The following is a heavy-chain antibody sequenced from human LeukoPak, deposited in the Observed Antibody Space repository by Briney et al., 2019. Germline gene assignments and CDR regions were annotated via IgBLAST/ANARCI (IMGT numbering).Heavy chain of an antibody. V-gene: IGHV1-69*04. D-gene: IGHD1-7*01. CDR3: ATFQTGTGYYYYGMDV. Sequence: SVKVSCKASGATFSSYAISWVRQAPGQRLEWMGRIIPILGIANYAQKFQGRVTITADKSTTTAYMELSSLRSEDTAVYYCATFQTGTGYYYYGMDVWGQGTTVTVSS. J-gene: IGHJ6*02. CDR2: IIPILGIA. CDR1: GATFSSYA.